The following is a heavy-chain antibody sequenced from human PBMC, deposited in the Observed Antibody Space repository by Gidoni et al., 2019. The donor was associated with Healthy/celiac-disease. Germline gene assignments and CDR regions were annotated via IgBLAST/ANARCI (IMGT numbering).Heavy chain of an antibody. J-gene: IGHJ6*02. CDR2: INHSGST. Sequence: QVQLQQWGAGLLKPSVTLSLTCAVHVGSLSGDYWSWIRQPPGKGLEWIGEINHSGSTNYNPSLKSRVTISVDTSKNQFSLKLSSVTAADTAVYYCARERRGYYYYYGMDVWGQGTTVTVSS. CDR3: ARERRGYYYYYGMDV. CDR1: VGSLSGDY. V-gene: IGHV4-34*01.